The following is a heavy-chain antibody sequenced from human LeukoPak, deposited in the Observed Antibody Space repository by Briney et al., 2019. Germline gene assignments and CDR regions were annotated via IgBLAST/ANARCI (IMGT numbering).Heavy chain of an antibody. CDR2: TYYSGST. J-gene: IGHJ5*02. Sequence: SETLSLTCTVSGGSISSGGYYWSWIRQHPGKGLEWIGYTYYSGSTYYNPSLKSRVTISVDTSKNQFSLKLSSVTAADTAVYYCARDRGDYYGSGSYYPRRWFDPWGQGTLVTVSS. D-gene: IGHD3-10*01. V-gene: IGHV4-31*03. CDR1: GGSISSGGYY. CDR3: ARDRGDYYGSGSYYPRRWFDP.